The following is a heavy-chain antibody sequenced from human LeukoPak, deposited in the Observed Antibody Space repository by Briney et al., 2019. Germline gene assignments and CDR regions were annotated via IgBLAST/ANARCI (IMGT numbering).Heavy chain of an antibody. J-gene: IGHJ4*02. V-gene: IGHV3-23*01. CDR1: GFPFSSYP. D-gene: IGHD3-22*01. CDR3: AKSSYYDSSGYYREYYFDY. CDR2: ISGGGGST. Sequence: GGSLRLSCAASGFPFSSYPMSWVRQAPGKGLEWVSAISGGGGSTHYADSVKGRFTISRDNSKNTLYLQMSSLRAGDTAVYYCAKSSYYDSSGYYREYYFDYWGQGTLVTVSS.